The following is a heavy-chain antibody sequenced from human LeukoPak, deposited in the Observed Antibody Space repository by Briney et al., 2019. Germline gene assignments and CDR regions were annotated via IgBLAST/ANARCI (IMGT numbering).Heavy chain of an antibody. J-gene: IGHJ4*02. CDR3: ARRYGSGSLDY. D-gene: IGHD3-10*01. Sequence: SSVKVSCKASGGTFSSYAISWVRQAPGQGLEWMGWINPNSGGTNYAQKFQGRVTMTRDTSISTAYMELGRLRSDDTAVYYCARRYGSGSLDYWGQGTLVTVSS. CDR2: INPNSGGT. CDR1: GGTFSSYA. V-gene: IGHV1-2*02.